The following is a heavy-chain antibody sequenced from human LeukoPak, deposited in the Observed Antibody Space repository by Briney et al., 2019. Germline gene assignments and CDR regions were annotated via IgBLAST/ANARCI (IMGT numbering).Heavy chain of an antibody. CDR2: IKQDGSEK. CDR1: GFTFSSYW. V-gene: IGHV3-7*01. J-gene: IGHJ5*02. D-gene: IGHD6-19*01. CDR3: ARLMGHIGSGWYVSVGDWFDP. Sequence: GGSLRLSCAASGFTFSSYWMSWVRQAPGKGLEWVANIKQDGSEKYYVDSVKGRFTISRDNAKNSLYLQMNSLRAKDTAVYYCARLMGHIGSGWYVSVGDWFDPWGQGTLVTVSS.